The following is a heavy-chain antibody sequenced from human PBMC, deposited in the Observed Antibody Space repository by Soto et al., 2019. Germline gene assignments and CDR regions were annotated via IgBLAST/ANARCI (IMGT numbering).Heavy chain of an antibody. Sequence: QVQLVQSGAEVKKPGSSVKVSCKASGGTFSSYAISWVRQAPGQGLEWMGGIIPIFGTATYAQKFQGRVTITADESTSTAYMELSSLRSEDTAVYYCARSHIVVVTSSRYYYYYGMDVWGQGTTVTVSS. V-gene: IGHV1-69*12. J-gene: IGHJ6*02. CDR3: ARSHIVVVTSSRYYYYYGMDV. CDR1: GGTFSSYA. D-gene: IGHD2-21*02. CDR2: IIPIFGTA.